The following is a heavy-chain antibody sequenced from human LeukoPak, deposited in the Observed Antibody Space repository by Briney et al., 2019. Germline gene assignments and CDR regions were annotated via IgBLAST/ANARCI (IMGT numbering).Heavy chain of an antibody. D-gene: IGHD6-19*01. CDR2: FDPEDGET. CDR1: GYTLTELS. V-gene: IGHV1-24*01. Sequence: ASVTVSCKVSGYTLTELSMHWVRQAPGKGLEWMGGFDPEDGETIYAQKFQGTVTMTEDTSTDTAYMELSSLRSEDTAVYYCATALPDSSGWYRYWGQGTLVTVSS. J-gene: IGHJ4*02. CDR3: ATALPDSSGWYRY.